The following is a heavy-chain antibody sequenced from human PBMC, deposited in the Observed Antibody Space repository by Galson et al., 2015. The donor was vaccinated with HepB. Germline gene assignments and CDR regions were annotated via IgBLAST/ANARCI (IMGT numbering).Heavy chain of an antibody. V-gene: IGHV6-1*01. CDR3: ARARDSVFDY. CDR1: GDSVSSNRVT. Sequence: CAISGDSVSSNRVTWNWIRQSPSRGLEWLGRTYYRSKWSNDYAESVKSRIVINADTSKNQFSLQVKPVTPEDAALYYCARARDSVFDYWGQGALVTVTS. CDR2: TYYRSKWSN. J-gene: IGHJ4*02. D-gene: IGHD5/OR15-5a*01.